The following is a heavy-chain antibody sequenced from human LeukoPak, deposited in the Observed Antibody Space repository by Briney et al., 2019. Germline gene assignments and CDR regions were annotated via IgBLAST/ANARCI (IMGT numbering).Heavy chain of an antibody. CDR3: ARGIGSGYARNY. CDR2: MNPNSGNT. CDR1: GYTFTSYD. J-gene: IGHJ4*02. D-gene: IGHD5-12*01. Sequence: GASVKVSCKASGYTFTSYDINWVRQATGQGLEWRGWMNPNSGNTGYAQKFQGRVTMTRSTSISTAYMELSSLRSEDTAVYYCARGIGSGYARNYWGQGALVTVSS. V-gene: IGHV1-8*01.